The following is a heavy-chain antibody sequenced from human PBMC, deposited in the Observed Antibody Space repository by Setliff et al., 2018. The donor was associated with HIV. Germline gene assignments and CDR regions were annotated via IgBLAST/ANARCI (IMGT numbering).Heavy chain of an antibody. D-gene: IGHD3-3*01. J-gene: IGHJ4*01. CDR2: IHHTGST. Sequence: LSLTCTVSDDSVSTFYWNWIRQPPGKGLEWIGFIHHTGSTASNPSLKSRVTILMDLSRNQLSLHLASVTTADTAVYFCAPGEGVASTYYHDWGQGTQVTVSS. V-gene: IGHV4-59*02. CDR1: DDSVSTFY. CDR3: APGEGVASTYYHD.